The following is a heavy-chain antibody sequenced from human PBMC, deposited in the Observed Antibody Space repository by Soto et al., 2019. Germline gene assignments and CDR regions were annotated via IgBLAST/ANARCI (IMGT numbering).Heavy chain of an antibody. J-gene: IGHJ1*01. CDR1: GFTFSSYA. D-gene: IGHD1-26*01. CDR3: ANPIVGAKYFQH. V-gene: IGHV3-23*01. Sequence: SGGSLRLSCAASGFTFSSYAMSWVRQAPGKGLEWVSAISGSGGSTYYADSVKGRFTISRDNSKNTLYLQMNSLRAEDTAAYYCANPIVGAKYFQHWGQGTLVTVSS. CDR2: ISGSGGST.